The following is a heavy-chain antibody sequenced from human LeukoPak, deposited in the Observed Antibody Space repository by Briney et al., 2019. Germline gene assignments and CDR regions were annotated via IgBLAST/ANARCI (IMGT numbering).Heavy chain of an antibody. CDR1: GYTFTGYY. D-gene: IGHD2-2*02. J-gene: IGHJ4*02. CDR3: ALSKSYQLLYSFDY. CDR2: INPNSGGT. Sequence: GASVKVSCKASGYTFTGYYMHWVRQAPGQGLEWMGWINPNSGGTNYAQKFQGRVTMTRDTSISTAYMELSRLRSDDTAVYYCALSKSYQLLYSFDYWGQGTLVTVSS. V-gene: IGHV1-2*02.